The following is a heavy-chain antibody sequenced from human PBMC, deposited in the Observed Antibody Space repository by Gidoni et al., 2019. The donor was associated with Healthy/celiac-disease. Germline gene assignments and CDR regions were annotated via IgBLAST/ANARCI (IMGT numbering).Heavy chain of an antibody. CDR3: AKVSGDIVVVVAATTDLYFDL. CDR1: GFTLDDYA. CDR2: ISWNSGSI. J-gene: IGHJ2*01. D-gene: IGHD2-15*01. Sequence: EVQLVESGGGLVQPGRSLRLSCAASGFTLDDYAMHWVRQAPGKGLEWVSGISWNSGSIGYADSVKCRFTISRDHAKNPLYLQINRLRAEDTALYHCAKVSGDIVVVVAATTDLYFDLWGRGTLVTVSS. V-gene: IGHV3-9*01.